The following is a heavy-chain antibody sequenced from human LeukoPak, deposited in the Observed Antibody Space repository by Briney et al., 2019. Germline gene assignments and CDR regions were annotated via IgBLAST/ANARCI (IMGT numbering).Heavy chain of an antibody. Sequence: GGSLRLSCAASGFTFSSYAMSWVRQAPGKGLEWVSAISGSGGSTYYADSVKGRFTISRDNSKNTLYLQMNSQRAEDTAVYYCARAVAGWDAFDIWGQGTMVTVSS. D-gene: IGHD6-19*01. V-gene: IGHV3-23*01. CDR3: ARAVAGWDAFDI. CDR1: GFTFSSYA. CDR2: ISGSGGST. J-gene: IGHJ3*02.